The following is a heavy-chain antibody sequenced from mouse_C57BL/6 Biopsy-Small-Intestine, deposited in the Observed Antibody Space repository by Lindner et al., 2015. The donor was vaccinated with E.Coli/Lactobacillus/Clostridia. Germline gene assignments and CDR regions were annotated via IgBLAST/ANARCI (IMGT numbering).Heavy chain of an antibody. CDR3: ARVGSSSSRNSYYYSYAMDV. V-gene: IGHV1-4*01. CDR2: SSTYSGAK. CDR1: GYSFTSYA. J-gene: IGHJ4*01. D-gene: IGHD1-1*01. Sequence: SVKVSCKASGYSFTSYAIAWVRQAPGQGLEWMGWSSTYSGAKNYAQRLRGRVTMTTDTSTTTAYMELRSLRSDDTAVYYCARVGSSSSRNSYYYSYAMDVWGQGTTVTVSS.